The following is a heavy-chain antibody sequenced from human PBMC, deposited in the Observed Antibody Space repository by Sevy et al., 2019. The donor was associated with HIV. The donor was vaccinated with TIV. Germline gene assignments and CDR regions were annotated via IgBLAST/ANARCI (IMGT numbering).Heavy chain of an antibody. V-gene: IGHV3-53*01. CDR3: ARGLFGTSSY. CDR1: GFTVSSYY. D-gene: IGHD6-13*01. Sequence: GGSLRLSCATSGFTVSSYYMSWVRQAPGKGLEWVSLIYSGGNTYYADTVKGRFTTSRDNSKNTLYLQMNSLRAEDTAVYYCARGLFGTSSYWGQGTLVTVSS. J-gene: IGHJ4*02. CDR2: IYSGGNT.